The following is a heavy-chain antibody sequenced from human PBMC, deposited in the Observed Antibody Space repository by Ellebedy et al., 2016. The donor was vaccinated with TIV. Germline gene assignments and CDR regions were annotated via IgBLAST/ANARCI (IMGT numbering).Heavy chain of an antibody. D-gene: IGHD3-10*01. CDR1: GDSISRSSYY. CDR3: ARWFGELLYVRWFDP. Sequence: SETLSLTCTVSGDSISRSSYYWGWIRQPPGKELEWIGSIYYTGSTDYNPSLKSRVAISVDTSKNQFSLRLSSVTAADTAVYYCARWFGELLYVRWFDPWGQGTLVTVSS. V-gene: IGHV4-39*01. CDR2: IYYTGST. J-gene: IGHJ5*02.